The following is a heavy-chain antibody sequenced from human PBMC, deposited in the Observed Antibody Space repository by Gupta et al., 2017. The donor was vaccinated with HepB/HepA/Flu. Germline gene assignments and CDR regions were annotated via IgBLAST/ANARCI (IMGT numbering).Heavy chain of an antibody. CDR1: GFTFSSYA. V-gene: IGHV3-30-3*01. Sequence: QVQLVEAGGGVVQPGRSLRLSCAASGFTFSSYAMHWFRQAPGKGLGWGEVISDDGSNKYYAESVKVRFTIARDISKNTLYLQMNSLRAEDTAVYYCARDFIPSVDTAMASCFGMGVWGQGTTVTVSS. J-gene: IGHJ6*02. D-gene: IGHD5-18*01. CDR2: ISDDGSNK. CDR3: ARDFIPSVDTAMASCFGMGV.